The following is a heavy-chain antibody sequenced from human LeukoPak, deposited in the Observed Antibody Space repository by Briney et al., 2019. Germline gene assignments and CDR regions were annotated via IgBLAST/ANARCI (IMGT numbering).Heavy chain of an antibody. CDR3: ATYMLRDNWNVHTFDS. V-gene: IGHV1-69*05. CDR2: IIPIFGTA. D-gene: IGHD1-1*01. CDR1: GGTFITYI. J-gene: IGHJ4*02. Sequence: GASVKVSCKASGGTFITYIINWVRQAPGQGLEWMGGIIPIFGTANYAQKFQGRVTATTDDSTSTAFMELSGLRSEDTAVYYCATYMLRDNWNVHTFDSWGQGTLVTVSS.